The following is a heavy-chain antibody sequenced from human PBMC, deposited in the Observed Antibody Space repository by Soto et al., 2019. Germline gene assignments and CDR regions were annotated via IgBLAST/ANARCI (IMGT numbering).Heavy chain of an antibody. CDR2: IFPLTDIP. CDR1: GGTFRNYP. J-gene: IGHJ4*02. V-gene: IGHV1-69*02. CDR3: ARGPLVVLNYFES. Sequence: QVQLVQSGTEVKKPGSSVKVSCKASGGTFRNYPINWVRQAPGQGLEWMGSIFPLTDIPDYAQNFQARLTISADKSTSTAYMELSSLTSDETAMYFCARGPLVVLNYFESWSQGTLVTVSS.